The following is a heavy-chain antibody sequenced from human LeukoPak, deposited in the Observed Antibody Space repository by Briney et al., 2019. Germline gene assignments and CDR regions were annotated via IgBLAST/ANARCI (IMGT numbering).Heavy chain of an antibody. V-gene: IGHV3-48*03. J-gene: IGHJ4*02. D-gene: IGHD2-2*01. Sequence: GGSLRLSCAASGFTLSSYEMNWVRQAPGKGLEWVSYISSSGGPIFYADSVKGRFTISRDNTKNTFHLQMNSLRAEDTAIYYCAKLQTAVVPAATLGFDSWGQGTLVTVSS. CDR2: ISSSGGPI. CDR3: AKLQTAVVPAATLGFDS. CDR1: GFTLSSYE.